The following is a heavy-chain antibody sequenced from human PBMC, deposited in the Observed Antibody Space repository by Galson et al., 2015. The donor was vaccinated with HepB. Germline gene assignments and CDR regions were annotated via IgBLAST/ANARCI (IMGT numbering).Heavy chain of an antibody. CDR3: ARNVYYDTSGYYYKPGWIDP. V-gene: IGHV6-1*01. D-gene: IGHD3-22*01. Sequence: CAISGDSVSSNSAAWNWIRQSPSRGLEWLGRTCYRFKWYYAYAVSVTSRITINPDISKNQFSLQLNSVTPEDTAVYYCARNVYYDTSGYYYKPGWIDPWGQGTLVTVSS. J-gene: IGHJ5*02. CDR2: TCYRFKWYY. CDR1: GDSVSSNSAA.